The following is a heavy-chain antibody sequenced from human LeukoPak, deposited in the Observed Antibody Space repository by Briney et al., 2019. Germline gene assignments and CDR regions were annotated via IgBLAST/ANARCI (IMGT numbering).Heavy chain of an antibody. CDR1: GYIFTHYY. V-gene: IGHV1-2*02. J-gene: IGHJ4*02. D-gene: IGHD5-18*01. Sequence: ASVKVSCKASGYIFTHYYIHWMRQAPGQGLEWMGWINPNSGGTNYAQKFQGRVTMTRDTSISTAYMELSRLRSDDTAVYYCAREGNVDTARAYPARWGQGPLVTVSS. CDR2: INPNSGGT. CDR3: AREGNVDTARAYPAR.